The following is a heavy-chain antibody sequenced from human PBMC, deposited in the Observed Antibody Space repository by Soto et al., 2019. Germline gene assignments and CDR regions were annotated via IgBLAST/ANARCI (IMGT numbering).Heavy chain of an antibody. CDR2: IKNDGSRT. CDR1: GITFRNHW. Sequence: GGSLRLSCAASGITFRNHWMHWVRQVPGKGLMWVSRIKNDGSRTDYADSVKGRFTISRDNAKNTLYLQMNSLRVEDTAVYYCARDRLDYGDYVGFDFWGQGTLVTVSS. V-gene: IGHV3-74*01. CDR3: ARDRLDYGDYVGFDF. D-gene: IGHD4-17*01. J-gene: IGHJ4*02.